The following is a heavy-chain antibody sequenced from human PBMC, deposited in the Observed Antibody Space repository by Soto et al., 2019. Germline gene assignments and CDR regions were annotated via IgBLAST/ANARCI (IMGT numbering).Heavy chain of an antibody. CDR2: TSWDEGSK. CDR3: AREGTGGDYWGDH. CDR1: GFTFDTYG. J-gene: IGHJ5*02. D-gene: IGHD3-3*01. V-gene: IGHV3-30*03. Sequence: QVQLVESGGGVVQPGRSLSLSCAASGFTFDTYGMHWVRQAPGKGLEWLAVTSWDEGSKYYADSVKGRFTISRDNSKNTLYRQMDSRRPEDTAIYCGAREGTGGDYWGDHWGQGTLVTVSS.